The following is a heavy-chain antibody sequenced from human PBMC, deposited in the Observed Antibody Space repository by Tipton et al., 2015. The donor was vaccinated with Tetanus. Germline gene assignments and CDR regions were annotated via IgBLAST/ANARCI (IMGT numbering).Heavy chain of an antibody. CDR3: ASGSTLDY. Sequence: SLRLSCAASGFAFSNFWMNWVRQAPGKGLEWVASISSTSSYIYYTDSVKGRFIVSRDNTKSSLFLQMTSLRAEDTAVYYCASGSTLDYWGQGSLVTVSS. D-gene: IGHD6-25*01. V-gene: IGHV3-21*01. CDR1: GFAFSNFW. J-gene: IGHJ4*02. CDR2: ISSTSSYI.